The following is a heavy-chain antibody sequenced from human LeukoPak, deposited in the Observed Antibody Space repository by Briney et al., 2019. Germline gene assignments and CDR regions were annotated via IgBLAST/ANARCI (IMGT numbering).Heavy chain of an antibody. Sequence: GGSLRLSCAASGFTFSSYAMSWVRQAPGKGLEWVSVISGSGGNTYYADSVKGRFTISRDNSKSTLFLQMNSLRDEDTAVYYCAKDGDGGSYYVLFDNWGQGALVTVSS. V-gene: IGHV3-23*01. J-gene: IGHJ4*02. CDR2: ISGSGGNT. CDR1: GFTFSSYA. D-gene: IGHD1-26*01. CDR3: AKDGDGGSYYVLFDN.